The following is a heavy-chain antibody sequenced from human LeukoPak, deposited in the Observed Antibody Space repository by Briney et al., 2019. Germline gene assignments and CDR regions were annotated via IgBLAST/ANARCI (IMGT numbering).Heavy chain of an antibody. V-gene: IGHV3-49*03. CDR2: IRSKTYGATT. CDR1: GFTFGDYA. CDR3: TRDSGYTYVSFDC. J-gene: IGHJ4*02. D-gene: IGHD5-18*01. Sequence: QSGGSLRLSCIASGFTFGDYAMSWFRQAPGKGLEWVSFIRSKTYGATTEYAASVKGRFTISRDDSKSIAYLQMNSLKTEDTAVYYCTRDSGYTYVSFDCWGQGTLVTVSS.